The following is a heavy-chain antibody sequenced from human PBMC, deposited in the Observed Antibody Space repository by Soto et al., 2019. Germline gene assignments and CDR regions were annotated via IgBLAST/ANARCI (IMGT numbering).Heavy chain of an antibody. CDR1: GGTFSSYA. Sequence: ASVKVSCKASGGTFSSYAISWVRQAPGQGLEWMGGIIPIFGTANYAQKFQGRVTITADESTSTAYMELSSLRSEDTAVYYCAYSSASNYYYYGMDVWGQGTTVTVSS. CDR2: IIPIFGTA. J-gene: IGHJ6*02. D-gene: IGHD6-19*01. V-gene: IGHV1-69*13. CDR3: AYSSASNYYYYGMDV.